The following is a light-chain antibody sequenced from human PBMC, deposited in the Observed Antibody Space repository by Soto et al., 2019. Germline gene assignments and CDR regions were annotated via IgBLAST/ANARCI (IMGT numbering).Light chain of an antibody. CDR3: QQYNNWPPWT. J-gene: IGKJ1*01. Sequence: ILMTQSPATLSVSPGERATLSCRASQSVSNNLAWYQQKPGQAPSLLIYDASTRATGIPARFSGSGSGTEFTLTISGLQSEDLAVYYCQQYNNWPPWTVGQGTKVEIK. CDR1: QSVSNN. V-gene: IGKV3-15*01. CDR2: DAS.